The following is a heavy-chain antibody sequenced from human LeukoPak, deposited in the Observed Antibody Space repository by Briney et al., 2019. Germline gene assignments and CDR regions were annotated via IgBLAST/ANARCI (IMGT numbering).Heavy chain of an antibody. CDR1: GFTFSGHY. D-gene: IGHD3-22*01. J-gene: IGHJ4*02. V-gene: IGHV3-72*01. Sequence: GGSLRLSCAASGFTFSGHYMDWVRQAPGKGLEWVGRTRNKANSYTTEYAASVKGRFSISRDDSQNSLYLHMNSLQTDDTAVYFCARSGSYEAFDYWGQGTLVAVSS. CDR3: ARSGSYEAFDY. CDR2: TRNKANSYTT.